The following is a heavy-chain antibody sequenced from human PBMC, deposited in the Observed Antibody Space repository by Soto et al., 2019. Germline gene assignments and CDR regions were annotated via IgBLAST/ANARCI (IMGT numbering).Heavy chain of an antibody. J-gene: IGHJ4*02. CDR3: AGAPDGSGSYYYFDG. CDR2: INRDGNEK. Sequence: PGGSLRLSCAASGFTFSSYWMSWVRQAPGKGLQWVANINRDGNEKYYVDSLKGRFTISRDNAENSLYLQMNTLRAEDTAVYYCAGAPDGSGSYYYFDGWGQGTLVTVSS. CDR1: GFTFSSYW. D-gene: IGHD3-22*01. V-gene: IGHV3-7*03.